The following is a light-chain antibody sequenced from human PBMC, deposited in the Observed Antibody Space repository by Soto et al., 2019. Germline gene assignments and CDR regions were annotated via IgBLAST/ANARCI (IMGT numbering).Light chain of an antibody. CDR1: LNVATN. Sequence: TVMTQSPATLPMSPGDRAALSCRASLNVATNMAGHQQKPGQATRLLIYGASIRATGVPARFTGSGSGTEFNLTINNLQSEDFAVYYCHQYNTGLRTFGRGTRVEV. J-gene: IGKJ1*01. CDR2: GAS. CDR3: HQYNTGLRT. V-gene: IGKV3-15*01.